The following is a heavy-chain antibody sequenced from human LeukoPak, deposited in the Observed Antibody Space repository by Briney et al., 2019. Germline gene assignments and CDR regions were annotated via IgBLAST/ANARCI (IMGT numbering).Heavy chain of an antibody. CDR2: ISGSGGGST. D-gene: IGHD2-2*01. CDR1: GFTFSSYA. V-gene: IGHV3-23*01. CDR3: AKTSSSSWYAPYFDY. Sequence: PGGSLRLSCAASGFTFSSYAMSWVRQAPGKGLEWVSAISGSGGGSTYYADSVRGRFTISRDNSKNTLYLQMNSLRAEDTAVYYCAKTSSSSWYAPYFDYWGQGTLLTVSS. J-gene: IGHJ4*02.